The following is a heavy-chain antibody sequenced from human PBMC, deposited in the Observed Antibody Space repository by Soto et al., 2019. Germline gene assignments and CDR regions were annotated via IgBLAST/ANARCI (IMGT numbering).Heavy chain of an antibody. V-gene: IGHV1-8*01. J-gene: IGHJ6*03. D-gene: IGHD1-20*01. Sequence: GASVKVSCKASGYTFTSYDINWVRQATGQGLEWMGWMNPNSGNTGYAQKFQGRVTMTRNTSISTAYMELSSLRSEDTAVYYCARGQGYNWNYYYYYMDVWGKGTTVTVSS. CDR2: MNPNSGNT. CDR1: GYTFTSYD. CDR3: ARGQGYNWNYYYYYMDV.